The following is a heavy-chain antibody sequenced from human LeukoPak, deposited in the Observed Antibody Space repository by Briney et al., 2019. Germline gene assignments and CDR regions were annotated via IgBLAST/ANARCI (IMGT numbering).Heavy chain of an antibody. CDR1: GFTFSNYG. Sequence: PGGSLRLSCAASGFTFSNYGMHWVRQAPGKGLEWVSSISSSSSYIYYADSVKGRFTISRDNAKNSLYLQMNSLRAEDTAVYYCAVVVPAAHFDYWGQGTLVTVSS. CDR3: AVVVPAAHFDY. CDR2: ISSSSSYI. J-gene: IGHJ4*02. D-gene: IGHD2-2*01. V-gene: IGHV3-21*01.